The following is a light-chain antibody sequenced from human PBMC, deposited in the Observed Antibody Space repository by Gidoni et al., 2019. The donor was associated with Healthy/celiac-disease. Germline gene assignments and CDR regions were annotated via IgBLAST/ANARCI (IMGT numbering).Light chain of an antibody. CDR3: QQSYSTPT. CDR1: QSISSY. J-gene: IGKJ1*01. V-gene: IGKV1-39*01. CDR2: AAS. Sequence: DIQMTQSPSSLSASVGDRVTITCRASQSISSYLNWYQQKPGKAHKLLIYAASSLQSGVPSRFSGSGSGTDFTRTISRLQPEDFATYYCQQSYSTPTFGQGTKVEIK.